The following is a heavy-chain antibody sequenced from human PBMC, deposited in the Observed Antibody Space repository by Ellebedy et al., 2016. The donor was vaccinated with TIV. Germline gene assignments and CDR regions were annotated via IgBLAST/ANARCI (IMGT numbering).Heavy chain of an antibody. Sequence: PGGSLRLSCAASGFTFSSYAMSWVRQAPGKGLEWVANIKEDESEKYYVDSVKGRFTISRDNAKNSLYLQMNSLRAEDTAVYYCARVDVGSFGDNQYGMDVWGQGTTVIVSS. CDR3: ARVDVGSFGDNQYGMDV. CDR2: IKEDESEK. D-gene: IGHD3-10*01. CDR1: GFTFSSYA. J-gene: IGHJ6*02. V-gene: IGHV3-7*01.